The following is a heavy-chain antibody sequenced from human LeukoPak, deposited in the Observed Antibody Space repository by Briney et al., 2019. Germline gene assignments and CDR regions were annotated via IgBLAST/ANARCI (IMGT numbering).Heavy chain of an antibody. CDR1: GFTFSSYW. Sequence: GGSLRLSRAASGFTFSSYWMSWVRQAPGKGLEWVSSISSSSSYKYYADSVKGRFAISRDNAKNSLYLQMNSLRAEDTAVYYCVRDPPGRSGSPFDYWGQGTLVTVSS. V-gene: IGHV3-21*01. J-gene: IGHJ4*02. CDR2: ISSSSSYK. CDR3: VRDPPGRSGSPFDY. D-gene: IGHD1-1*01.